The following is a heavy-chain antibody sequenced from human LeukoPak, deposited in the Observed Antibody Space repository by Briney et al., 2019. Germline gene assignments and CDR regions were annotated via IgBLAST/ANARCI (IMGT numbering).Heavy chain of an antibody. Sequence: GGSLRLSCAASGFTFSSYGMHWVRQAPGKGLEWVSAISGSGGSTYYADSVKGRFTISRDNSKNTLYLQMNTLRAEDTAVYFCAREEHYRRYFALWGRGTLVTVSS. CDR1: GFTFSSYG. D-gene: IGHD3-16*02. CDR2: ISGSGGST. V-gene: IGHV3-23*01. CDR3: AREEHYRRYFAL. J-gene: IGHJ2*01.